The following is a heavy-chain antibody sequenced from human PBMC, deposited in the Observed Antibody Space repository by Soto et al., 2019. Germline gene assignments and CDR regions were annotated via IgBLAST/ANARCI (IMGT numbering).Heavy chain of an antibody. V-gene: IGHV3-23*04. CDR2: ISGSGGST. D-gene: IGHD4-17*01. CDR1: GFTFSSYG. Sequence: VQLVESGGGVVQPGRSLRLSCAASGFTFSSYGMHWVRQAPGKGLEWVSAISGSGGSTYYADSVKGRFTISRDNSKNTLYLQMNSLRAEDTAVYYCAKDKINGAYFDYWGQGTLVTVSS. CDR3: AKDKINGAYFDY. J-gene: IGHJ4*02.